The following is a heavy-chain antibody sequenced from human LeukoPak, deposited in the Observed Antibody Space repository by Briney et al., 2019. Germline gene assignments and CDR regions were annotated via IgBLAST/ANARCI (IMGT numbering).Heavy chain of an antibody. Sequence: PGGSLRLSCAASGFTFSSYSMNWARQAPGKGLEWVSSISSSSSYIYYADSVKGRFTISRDNAKNSLYLQMNSLRAEDTAVYYCAREAGRWLQFLDYWGQGTLVTVSS. CDR1: GFTFSSYS. D-gene: IGHD5-24*01. CDR2: ISSSSSYI. CDR3: AREAGRWLQFLDY. J-gene: IGHJ4*02. V-gene: IGHV3-21*01.